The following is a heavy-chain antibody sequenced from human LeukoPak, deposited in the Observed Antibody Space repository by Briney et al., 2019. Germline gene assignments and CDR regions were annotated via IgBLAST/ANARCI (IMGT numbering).Heavy chain of an antibody. J-gene: IGHJ6*03. CDR1: GFTFSNAW. Sequence: PGGSLRLSCAASGFTFSNAWMSWVRQAPGKGLEWVGRIKSKTDGGTTDYAAPVKGRFTISRDDSKNTLYLQMNSLRAEDTAVYYCAKEGVGGYSYGSFLSNYYYMDVWGKGTTVTISS. CDR2: IKSKTDGGTT. CDR3: AKEGVGGYSYGSFLSNYYYMDV. V-gene: IGHV3-15*01. D-gene: IGHD5-18*01.